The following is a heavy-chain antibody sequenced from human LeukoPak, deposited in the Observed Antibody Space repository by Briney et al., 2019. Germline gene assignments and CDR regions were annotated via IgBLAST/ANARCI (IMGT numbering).Heavy chain of an antibody. CDR2: IYTSGST. D-gene: IGHD5-12*01. J-gene: IGHJ6*03. CDR1: GGSISSYY. Sequence: SETLSLTCTVSGGSISSYYWSWIRQPAGKGLEWIGRIYTSGSTNYNPSLKSRVTISVDKSKNQFSLNLSSVTAADTAVYYCAREGRVATIAPYYYYYMDVWGKGTTVTVSS. V-gene: IGHV4-4*07. CDR3: AREGRVATIAPYYYYYMDV.